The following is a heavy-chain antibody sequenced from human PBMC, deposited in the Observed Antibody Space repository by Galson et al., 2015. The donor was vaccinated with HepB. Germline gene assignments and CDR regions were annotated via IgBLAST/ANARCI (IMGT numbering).Heavy chain of an antibody. V-gene: IGHV1-18*01. D-gene: IGHD2-15*01. CDR2: INPYNRNT. CDR3: ARGAFGVVVDGTLDNWFDP. J-gene: IGHJ5*02. CDR1: GYTFSSYS. Sequence: SVKVSCKASGYTFSSYSITWVRQAPGQGLEWMGWINPYNRNTKYARHLQGRVTMTTDTSTSTAYMELRSLRSDDTAVYYCARGAFGVVVDGTLDNWFDPWGQGTLVTVSS.